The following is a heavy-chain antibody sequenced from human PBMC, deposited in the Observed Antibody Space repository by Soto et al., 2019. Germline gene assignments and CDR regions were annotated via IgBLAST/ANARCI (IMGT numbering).Heavy chain of an antibody. D-gene: IGHD5-18*01. CDR3: ARKPSYGARGSAFYI. Sequence: ASVKVSCKASGYTFTSYYMHWVRQAPGQGLEWMGIISPSGGSTSYAQKFQGRVTMTRDTSTSTVYMELSSLRSEDTAVYYCARKPSYGARGSAFYIWGQGTMVTVSS. J-gene: IGHJ3*02. CDR1: GYTFTSYY. CDR2: ISPSGGST. V-gene: IGHV1-46*01.